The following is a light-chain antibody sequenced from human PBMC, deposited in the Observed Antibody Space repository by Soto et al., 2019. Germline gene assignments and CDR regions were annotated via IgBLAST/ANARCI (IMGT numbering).Light chain of an antibody. J-gene: IGKJ1*01. Sequence: DIQMTQSPSTLSASVVDRVTIICRASQSISNRLAWYQQKPGKAPKVLIYDASSLESGVPSRFSGSGSGTDFTLTISSLQPEDIATYYCQESYSTSFGQGTKVDI. CDR1: QSISNR. CDR2: DAS. V-gene: IGKV1-5*02. CDR3: QESYSTS.